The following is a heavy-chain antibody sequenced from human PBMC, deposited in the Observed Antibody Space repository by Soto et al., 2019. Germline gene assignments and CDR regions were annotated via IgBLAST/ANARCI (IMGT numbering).Heavy chain of an antibody. D-gene: IGHD3-16*01. Sequence: GGSLRLSCAASGFIFSSYDVHWVRQAPGKGLEWVSVITTTGDTYYAASVKGRFTISRENAENSLYLQMNSLRAEDAAVYYCARGDPLNYGSYPSWHYSGMDVWGRGTTVTVSS. CDR1: GFIFSSYD. CDR3: ARGDPLNYGSYPSWHYSGMDV. J-gene: IGHJ6*02. CDR2: ITTTGDT. V-gene: IGHV3-13*01.